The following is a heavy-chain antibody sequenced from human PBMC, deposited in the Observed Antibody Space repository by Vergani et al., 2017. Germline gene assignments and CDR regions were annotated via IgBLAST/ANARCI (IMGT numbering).Heavy chain of an antibody. D-gene: IGHD2-15*01. CDR2: ISWNSGSI. J-gene: IGHJ6*02. CDR3: ARGGCSGGSCGYYYYGMDV. Sequence: EVQLLESGGGLVQPGGSLRLSCAASGFTFDDYAMHWVRQAPGKGLEWVSGISWNSGSIGYADSVKGRFTISRDNAKNSLYLQMNSLRAEDTAVYYCARGGCSGGSCGYYYYGMDVWGQGTTVTVSS. CDR1: GFTFDDYA. V-gene: IGHV3-9*01.